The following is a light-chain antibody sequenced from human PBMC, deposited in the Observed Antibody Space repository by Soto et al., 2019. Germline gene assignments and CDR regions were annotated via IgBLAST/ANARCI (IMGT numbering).Light chain of an antibody. CDR2: GAS. CDR3: QQLNGSPWT. CDR1: PAIASF. J-gene: IGKJ1*01. V-gene: IGKV1-9*01. Sequence: IQLTQSPSSLSASVGDRVTLTCRASPAIASFLAWYQQKPGTAPKLLIYGASTLQSGVPSRFSGSRSGTDYTLTIASLQPEDFATYYCQQLNGSPWTFGQGTKVDIK.